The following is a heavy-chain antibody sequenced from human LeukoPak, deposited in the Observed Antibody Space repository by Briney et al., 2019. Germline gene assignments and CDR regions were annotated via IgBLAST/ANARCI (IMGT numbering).Heavy chain of an antibody. CDR1: GGSVNSGGYY. V-gene: IGHV4-61*08. Sequence: PSETLSLTCTVSGGSVNSGGYYWSWIRQHPGKGLEWIGYIFYSGITYYNPSLKSRVTISVDTSKNQFSLKLSSVTAADTAVYYCARGYSYDYWGQGTLVTVSS. J-gene: IGHJ4*02. CDR3: ARGYSYDY. D-gene: IGHD5-18*01. CDR2: IFYSGIT.